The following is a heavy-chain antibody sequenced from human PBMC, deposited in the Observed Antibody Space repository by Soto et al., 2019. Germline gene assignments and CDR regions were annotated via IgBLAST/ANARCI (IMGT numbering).Heavy chain of an antibody. CDR1: GFTFSSYA. D-gene: IGHD2-2*03. V-gene: IGHV3-23*01. CDR2: ISGSGGST. J-gene: IGHJ6*03. Sequence: GGSLRLSCAASGFTFSSYAMSWVRQAPGKGLEWVSAISGSGGSTYYADSVKGRFTISRDNSKNTLYLQMNSLRAEDTAVYYCAKNAPPGGYCSSTSCYGGGYYYYYYMDVWGKGTTVTVSS. CDR3: AKNAPPGGYCSSTSCYGGGYYYYYYMDV.